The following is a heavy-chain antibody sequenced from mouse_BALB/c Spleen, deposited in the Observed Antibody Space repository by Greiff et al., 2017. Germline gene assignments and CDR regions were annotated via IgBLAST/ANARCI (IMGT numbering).Heavy chain of an antibody. CDR3: VSLYGNYPYYYAMDY. V-gene: IGHV10-1*02. CDR2: IRSKSNNYAT. J-gene: IGHJ4*01. CDR1: GFTFNTYA. Sequence: EVHLVESGGGLVQPKGSLKLSCAASGFTFNTYAMNWVRQAPGKGLEWVARIRSKSNNYATYYADSVKDRFTISRDDSQSMLYLQMNNLKTEDTAMYYCVSLYGNYPYYYAMDYWGQGTSVTVSS. D-gene: IGHD2-1*01.